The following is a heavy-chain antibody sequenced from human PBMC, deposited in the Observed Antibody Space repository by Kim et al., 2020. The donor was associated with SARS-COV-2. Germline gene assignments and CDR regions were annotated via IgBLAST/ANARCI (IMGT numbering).Heavy chain of an antibody. V-gene: IGHV4-34*01. D-gene: IGHD3-10*01. CDR3: LYGSGSYSEYFQH. Sequence: YNPSLKSRVTISVDTSKNQFSLKLSSVTAADTAVYYCLYGSGSYSEYFQHWGQGTLVTVSS. J-gene: IGHJ1*01.